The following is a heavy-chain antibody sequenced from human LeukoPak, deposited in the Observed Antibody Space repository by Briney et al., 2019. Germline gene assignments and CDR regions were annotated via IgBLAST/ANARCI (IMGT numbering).Heavy chain of an antibody. CDR3: ARLTKGRYFDYIFAF. CDR1: GFSVSDPLSY. V-gene: IGHV4-39*01. J-gene: IGHJ4*02. D-gene: IGHD3-9*01. CDR2: INFIGRT. Sequence: PSETLSLTCTVSGFSVSDPLSYWGWVRQPPGKGLEWIAEINFIGRTSYNSSLNSRVTMSVDSSKNQFSLKMTSLTDADTAVYFCARLTKGRYFDYIFAFWGQGILVTVSS.